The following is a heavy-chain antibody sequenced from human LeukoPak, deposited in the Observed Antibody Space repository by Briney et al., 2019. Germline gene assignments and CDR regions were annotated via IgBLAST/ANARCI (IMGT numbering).Heavy chain of an antibody. V-gene: IGHV1-69*05. CDR3: ASRPFYDSSGYYSPDTY. CDR2: IIPIFGTA. Sequence: GSSVKLSCKASGGTFSSYAISWVRQAPGQGLEWMGGIIPIFGTANYAQKFQGRVTITTDESTSTAYMELSSLRSEDTAVYYCASRPFYDSSGYYSPDTYWGQGTLVTVSS. D-gene: IGHD3-22*01. J-gene: IGHJ4*02. CDR1: GGTFSSYA.